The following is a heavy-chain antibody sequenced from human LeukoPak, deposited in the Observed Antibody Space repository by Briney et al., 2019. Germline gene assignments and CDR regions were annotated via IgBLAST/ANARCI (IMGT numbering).Heavy chain of an antibody. CDR2: IGPDGSEK. V-gene: IGHV3-7*01. Sequence: PGGSLRLSCAASRFTFTGNWMSRVRQAPGKGLEWVANIGPDGSEKYYVDSVKGRFTISRDNAKKSLYLEMNSLRAEDTATYYCASSGYSPPGYWGQGTLVTVSS. D-gene: IGHD3-22*01. J-gene: IGHJ4*02. CDR1: RFTFTGNW. CDR3: ASSGYSPPGY.